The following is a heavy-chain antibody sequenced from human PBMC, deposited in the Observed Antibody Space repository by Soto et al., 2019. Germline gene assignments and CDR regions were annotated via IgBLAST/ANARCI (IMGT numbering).Heavy chain of an antibody. Sequence: EVQLLESGGGLVQPGGSLRLSCAASGFTFSSYAMSWVRQAPGKGLEWVSAISGSGGSTYYADSVKGRFTISRDNSKNTLYLQMNSLRAEDTAVYYCAKDYYGSGSYYNYYYYMDVWGKGTTVTVSS. J-gene: IGHJ6*03. CDR2: ISGSGGST. CDR3: AKDYYGSGSYYNYYYYMDV. D-gene: IGHD3-10*01. CDR1: GFTFSSYA. V-gene: IGHV3-23*01.